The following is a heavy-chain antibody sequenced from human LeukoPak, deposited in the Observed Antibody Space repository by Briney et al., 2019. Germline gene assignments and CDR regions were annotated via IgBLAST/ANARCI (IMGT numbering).Heavy chain of an antibody. J-gene: IGHJ5*02. V-gene: IGHV1-69*13. CDR3: ARGADYDILTGYSDDTFWFDP. D-gene: IGHD3-9*01. CDR2: IIPIFGTA. CDR1: GGTFSSYA. Sequence: ASVKVSCKASGGTFSSYAISWVRQAPGQGLEWMGGIIPIFGTANYAQKFQGRVTITADESTSTAYMELRSLRSDDTAVYYCARGADYDILTGYSDDTFWFDPWGQGTLVTVSS.